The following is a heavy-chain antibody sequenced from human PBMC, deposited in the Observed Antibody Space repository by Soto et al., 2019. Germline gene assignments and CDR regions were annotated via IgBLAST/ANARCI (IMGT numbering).Heavy chain of an antibody. V-gene: IGHV1-18*01. D-gene: IGHD6-6*01. J-gene: IGHJ6*02. Sequence: ASVKVSCKASGYTFTSYGISWVRQAPGQGLEWMGWISAYNGNTKYAQKLQGRVTMTTDTSTSTAYMELRSLRSDDTAVYYCAREQLVPDYYYYYGMDVWGQGTTVTVSS. CDR3: AREQLVPDYYYYYGMDV. CDR2: ISAYNGNT. CDR1: GYTFTSYG.